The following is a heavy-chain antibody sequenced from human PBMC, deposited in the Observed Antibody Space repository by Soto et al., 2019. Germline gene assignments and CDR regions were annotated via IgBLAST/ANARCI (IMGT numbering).Heavy chain of an antibody. CDR2: IDPSDSST. V-gene: IGHV5-10-1*01. Sequence: GESLKISCKGSGYTFTSYWITWVRQMPGKGLEWMGRIDPSDSSTNYSPSFQGHVTISTDKSITIAHLQWSSLQVSDTAMYYCAATGYTYGYHFDHWGQGTQVTVS. D-gene: IGHD5-18*01. CDR1: GYTFTSYW. J-gene: IGHJ4*02. CDR3: AATGYTYGYHFDH.